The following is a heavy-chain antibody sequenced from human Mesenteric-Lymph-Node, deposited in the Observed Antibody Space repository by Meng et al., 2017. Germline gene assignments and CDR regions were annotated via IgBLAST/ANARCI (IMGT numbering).Heavy chain of an antibody. V-gene: IGHV4-34*01. Sequence: GSLRLSCAVYGGSFSGYYWSWIRQPPGKGLEWIGEINHSGSTNYNPSLKSRVTISVDTSKNQFSLKLSSVTAADTAVYYCARDSGYLNLGAFDIWGQGTMVTVSS. CDR2: INHSGST. J-gene: IGHJ3*02. D-gene: IGHD5-12*01. CDR3: ARDSGYLNLGAFDI. CDR1: GGSFSGYY.